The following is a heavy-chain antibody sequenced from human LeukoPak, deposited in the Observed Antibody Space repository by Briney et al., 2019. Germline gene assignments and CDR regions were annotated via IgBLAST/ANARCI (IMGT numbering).Heavy chain of an antibody. V-gene: IGHV4-34*01. CDR1: GGSFSGYY. CDR3: ARAATVTTLDLYYYGMDV. D-gene: IGHD4-17*01. CDR2: INHSGST. Sequence: SETLSLTCAVYGGSFSGYYWSWIRQPPGKGLEWIGEINHSGSTNYNPSLKSRVTISIDTSKNQFSLKLSSVTAADTAVYYCARAATVTTLDLYYYGMDVWGQGTTVTVSS. J-gene: IGHJ6*02.